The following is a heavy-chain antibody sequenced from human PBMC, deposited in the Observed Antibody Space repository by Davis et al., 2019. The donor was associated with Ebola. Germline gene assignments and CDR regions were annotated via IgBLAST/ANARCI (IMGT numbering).Heavy chain of an antibody. CDR2: ISAYNGNT. V-gene: IGHV1-18*01. D-gene: IGHD3-10*01. CDR3: ARDLLWFREAYYHYYGMDV. J-gene: IGHJ6*02. Sequence: ASVKVSCKASGYTFTSYGISWVRQAPGQGLEWMGWISAYNGNTNYAQKLQGRVTMTTDTSTSTAYMELRSLRSDDTAVYYCARDLLWFREAYYHYYGMDVWGQGTTVTVSS. CDR1: GYTFTSYG.